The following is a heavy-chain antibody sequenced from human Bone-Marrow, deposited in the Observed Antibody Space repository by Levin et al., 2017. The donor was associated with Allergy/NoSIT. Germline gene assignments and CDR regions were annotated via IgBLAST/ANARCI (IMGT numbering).Heavy chain of an antibody. V-gene: IGHV3-11*05. Sequence: TGGSLRLSCAASGFDFSDNYMSWIRQAPGKGLEWVACISRTRHYTDYADSVKGRFTISRDNGKKSLFLQMNSLRAEDTAIYFCATDRIAVGAPYFFDHWGQGTLVTVSS. J-gene: IGHJ4*02. CDR2: ISRTRHYT. CDR3: ATDRIAVGAPYFFDH. CDR1: GFDFSDNY. D-gene: IGHD6-19*01.